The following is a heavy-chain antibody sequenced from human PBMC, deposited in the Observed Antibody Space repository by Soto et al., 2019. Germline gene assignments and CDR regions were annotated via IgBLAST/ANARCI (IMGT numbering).Heavy chain of an antibody. D-gene: IGHD1-26*01. J-gene: IGHJ6*02. V-gene: IGHV3-30*18. CDR2: ISYDGSNK. Sequence: QVQLVESGGGVVQPGRSLRLSCAASGFTFSSYGMHWVRQAPGKGLEWVAVISYDGSNKYYADSVKGRFTISRDNSKNPLNLQMNSLRAEDTAVYYGAKVVGSGIRIYYYGMDVGGQGTTVTVSS. CDR1: GFTFSSYG. CDR3: AKVVGSGIRIYYYGMDV.